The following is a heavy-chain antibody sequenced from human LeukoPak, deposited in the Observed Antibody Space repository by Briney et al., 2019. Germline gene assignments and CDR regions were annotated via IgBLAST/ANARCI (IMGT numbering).Heavy chain of an antibody. D-gene: IGHD1-14*01. V-gene: IGHV3-7*01. CDR2: INQGGSDK. CDR1: GFTFSGHW. CDR3: TRDRSRAEDD. J-gene: IGHJ4*02. Sequence: GGSLRLSCTASGFTFSGHWVSWVRQAPGKGLEWVANINQGGSDKYYVDSVKGRFTISRDNANNLLYLQMNSLRGEDTAVYYCTRDRSRAEDDWGQGTLVTVSS.